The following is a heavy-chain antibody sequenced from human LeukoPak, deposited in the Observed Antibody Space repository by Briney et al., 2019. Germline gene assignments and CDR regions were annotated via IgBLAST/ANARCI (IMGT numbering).Heavy chain of an antibody. CDR3: ARGSVPDY. Sequence: SETLSLTCTVSGGSITNTNYYWAWIRQPPGEGLEWIGSVYHSGITYYTPSLKSRVTMSVDTSKNQFSLKLSSVTAADTAVYYCARGSVPDYWGQGTLVTVSS. CDR1: GGSITNTNYY. D-gene: IGHD3-10*01. J-gene: IGHJ4*02. V-gene: IGHV4-39*07. CDR2: VYHSGIT.